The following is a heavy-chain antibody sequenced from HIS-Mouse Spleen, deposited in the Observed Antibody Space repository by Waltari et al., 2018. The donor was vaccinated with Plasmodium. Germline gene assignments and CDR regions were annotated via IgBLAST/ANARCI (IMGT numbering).Heavy chain of an antibody. Sequence: EVQLLESGGGLVQPGGSLRLSCAASGFTFSSYAMSWVRQAPGKGQEGVSGIMGIGGSTYCADTVKGRFTISRDHAKNTLYLQMNSLRAEDTAVYYCAKSSKGTGDLWDYWGQGTLVTVS. CDR3: AKSSKGTGDLWDY. D-gene: IGHD7-27*01. CDR1: GFTFSSYA. J-gene: IGHJ4*02. V-gene: IGHV3-23*01. CDR2: IMGIGGST.